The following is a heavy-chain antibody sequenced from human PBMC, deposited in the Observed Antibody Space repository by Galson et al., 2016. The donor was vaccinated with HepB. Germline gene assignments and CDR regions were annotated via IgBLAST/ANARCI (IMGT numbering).Heavy chain of an antibody. V-gene: IGHV1-69*04. D-gene: IGHD6-19*01. J-gene: IGHJ4*02. CDR3: ARCSAWHDYYFDY. Sequence: SVKVSCKASGGTLSSSAISWVRQAPGEGLEWMGRIIPLLSISDYAQKFKGRISLTADQSSSTVYMELSSLRSEDTAVYYCARCSAWHDYYFDYWGQGTLVTVSS. CDR2: IIPLLSIS. CDR1: GGTLSSSA.